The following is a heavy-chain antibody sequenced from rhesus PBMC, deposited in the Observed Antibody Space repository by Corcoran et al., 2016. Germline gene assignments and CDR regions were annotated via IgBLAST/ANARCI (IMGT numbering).Heavy chain of an antibody. Sequence: QVQLQASGPGVVKPSETLSLTCAVSGGSISDIYRWSWIRPHPGKGLEWIGYIYGSSTRNNYNPSLKSRVTSSKDTSKNQFALKMSSVTDADTAVYYCAREVDWGQGVLVTVSS. D-gene: IGHD1-44*01. CDR2: IYGSSTRN. J-gene: IGHJ4*01. CDR3: AREVD. CDR1: GGSISDIYR. V-gene: IGHV4S10*01.